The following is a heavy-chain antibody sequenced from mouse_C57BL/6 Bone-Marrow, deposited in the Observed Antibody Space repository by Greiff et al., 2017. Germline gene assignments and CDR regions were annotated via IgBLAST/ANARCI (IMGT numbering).Heavy chain of an antibody. CDR2: IDPSDSYT. CDR3: ARFDSRQLRLDYFDY. J-gene: IGHJ2*01. D-gene: IGHD3-2*02. Sequence: QVQLQQPGAELVKPGASVKLSCKASSYTFTSYWMQWVKQRPGQGLEWIGEIDPSDSYTNYNQKFKGKATLTVDTSSSTAYMQLSSLTSEDSAVYYCARFDSRQLRLDYFDYWGQGTTLTVSS. V-gene: IGHV1-50*01. CDR1: SYTFTSYW.